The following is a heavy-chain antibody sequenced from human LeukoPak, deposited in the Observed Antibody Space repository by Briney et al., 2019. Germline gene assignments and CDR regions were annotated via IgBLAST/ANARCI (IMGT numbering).Heavy chain of an antibody. D-gene: IGHD6-13*01. Sequence: SETLSLTCTVSGGSISGYYWSWIRQPPGKGLEWVGYISYSGSTNYKPSLKSRVTISVDTSKNQFSLKLSSVTAADTAVYYCARIARGTEYYMDVWGKGTTVTVSS. CDR2: ISYSGST. CDR3: ARIARGTEYYMDV. CDR1: GGSISGYY. V-gene: IGHV4-59*01. J-gene: IGHJ6*03.